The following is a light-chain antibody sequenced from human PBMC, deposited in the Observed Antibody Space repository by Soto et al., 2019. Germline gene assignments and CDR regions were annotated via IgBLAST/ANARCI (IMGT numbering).Light chain of an antibody. CDR3: QQYDSNLLS. CDR1: QSISSW. V-gene: IGKV1-5*03. Sequence: DIPMTQSPSTLSASVGDRVTITCRASQSISSWLAWYQQKPGKAPKVLVYKASTLESGVPSRFSGSGSGTEFTLTISSLQPDDFATYYCQQYDSNLLSFGGGTKVEIK. J-gene: IGKJ4*01. CDR2: KAS.